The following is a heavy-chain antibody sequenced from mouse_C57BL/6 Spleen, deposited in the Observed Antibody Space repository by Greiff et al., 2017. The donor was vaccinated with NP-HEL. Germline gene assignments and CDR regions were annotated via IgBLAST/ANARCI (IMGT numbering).Heavy chain of an antibody. Sequence: QVQLQQPGAELVMPGASVKLSCKASGYTFTSYWMHWVKQRPGQGLEWIGEIDPCDSYTNYNQQFKGKSTLTVDKSSSTAYMQPSSLTSEDSSVYYCARCGRYEQDFAYWGQGTLVTVSA. D-gene: IGHD2-14*01. V-gene: IGHV1-69*01. CDR1: GYTFTSYW. CDR2: IDPCDSYT. CDR3: ARCGRYEQDFAY. J-gene: IGHJ3*01.